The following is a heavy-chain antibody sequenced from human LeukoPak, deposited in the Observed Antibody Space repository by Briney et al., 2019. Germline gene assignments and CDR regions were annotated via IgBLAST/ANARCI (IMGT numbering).Heavy chain of an antibody. CDR3: ARSIAVAGTDNWFDP. D-gene: IGHD6-19*01. Sequence: SETLSLTCTVPGGSISSYYWSWMRQPPGKGLEWGGHIYYSGSTNYNPSLKSRVTISVDTSKNQFSLKLSSVTAADTAVYYCARSIAVAGTDNWFDPWGQGTLVTVSS. CDR2: IYYSGST. CDR1: GGSISSYY. V-gene: IGHV4-59*01. J-gene: IGHJ5*02.